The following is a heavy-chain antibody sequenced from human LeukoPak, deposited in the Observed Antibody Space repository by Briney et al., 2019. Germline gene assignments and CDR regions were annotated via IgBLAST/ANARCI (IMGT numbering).Heavy chain of an antibody. J-gene: IGHJ4*02. D-gene: IGHD6-13*01. CDR2: IWYDGSNK. V-gene: IGHV3-33*01. CDR3: ARDPLYSSSWEYFDY. CDR1: GFTFSSYG. Sequence: GGSLRLSCAASGFTFSSYGMHWVRQAPGKGPEWVAVIWYDGSNKYYADSVKGRFTISRDNSKNTLYLQMNSLRAEDTAVYYCARDPLYSSSWEYFDYWGQGTLVTVSS.